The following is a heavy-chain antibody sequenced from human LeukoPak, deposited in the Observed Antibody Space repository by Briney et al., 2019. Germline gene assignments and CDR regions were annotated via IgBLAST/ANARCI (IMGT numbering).Heavy chain of an antibody. D-gene: IGHD2-21*02. Sequence: GGSLRLSCAASGFTFSSYAMSWVRQAPGKGLEWVSAISGSGGSTYYADSVKGRFAISRDNSKNTLYLQMNSLRAEDTAVYYCAKMPCGGDCYYFDYWGQGTLVTVSS. CDR1: GFTFSSYA. J-gene: IGHJ4*02. V-gene: IGHV3-23*01. CDR2: ISGSGGST. CDR3: AKMPCGGDCYYFDY.